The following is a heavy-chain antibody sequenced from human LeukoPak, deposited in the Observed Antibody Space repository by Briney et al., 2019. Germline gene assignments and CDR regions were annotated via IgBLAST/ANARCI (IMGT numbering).Heavy chain of an antibody. Sequence: SETPSLTCSVSGGSISSYYWSWVRQPAGKGLEWIGLIYTSGSTNYNPSLKSRVTMSVDTSKNQFSLKLSSVTAADTAVYYCARDHTTLRYSIYYYGMDVWGQGTTVTVSS. J-gene: IGHJ6*02. V-gene: IGHV4-4*07. CDR2: IYTSGST. CDR3: ARDHTTLRYSIYYYGMDV. D-gene: IGHD3-9*01. CDR1: GGSISSYY.